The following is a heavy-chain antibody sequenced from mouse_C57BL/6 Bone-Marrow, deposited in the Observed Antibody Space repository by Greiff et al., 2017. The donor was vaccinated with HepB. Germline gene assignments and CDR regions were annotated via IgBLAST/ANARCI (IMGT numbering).Heavy chain of an antibody. D-gene: IGHD2-14*01. CDR3: ARGYSFAY. CDR1: GYTFTSYG. V-gene: IGHV1-81*01. CDR2: IYPRSGNT. Sequence: QVQLKESGAELARPGASVKLSCKASGYTFTSYGISWVKQRTGQGLEWIGEIYPRSGNTYYNEKFKGKATLTAGKSSSTAYMELRSLTSDDSAVYFCARGYSFAYWGQGTLVTVSA. J-gene: IGHJ3*01.